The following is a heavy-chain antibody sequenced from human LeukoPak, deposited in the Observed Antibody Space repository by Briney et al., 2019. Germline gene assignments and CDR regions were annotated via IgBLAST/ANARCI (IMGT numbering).Heavy chain of an antibody. CDR2: ISYDGSNK. Sequence: GGSLRLSCAASGFTFSDYHMSWIRQAPGKGLEWVAVISYDGSNKYYADSVKGRFTISRGNSKNTLYLQMNSLRAEDTAVYYCARYQGIDYWGQGTLVTVSS. CDR1: GFTFSDYH. V-gene: IGHV3-30*03. D-gene: IGHD2-2*01. J-gene: IGHJ4*02. CDR3: ARYQGIDY.